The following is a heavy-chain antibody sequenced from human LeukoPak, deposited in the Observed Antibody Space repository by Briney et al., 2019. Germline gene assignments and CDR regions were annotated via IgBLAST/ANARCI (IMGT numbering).Heavy chain of an antibody. Sequence: GGSLRLSCAASGVAFSHAWMSWVRQAPGKGLEWVAQIKTTSDGGPTDYAAPVKGRFTISRDDPENMLYLQMNSLKTEDTAVYYCTTNDAFDTWGQGTMVIVSS. V-gene: IGHV3-15*01. CDR1: GVAFSHAW. CDR2: IKTTSDGGPT. CDR3: TTNDAFDT. J-gene: IGHJ3*02.